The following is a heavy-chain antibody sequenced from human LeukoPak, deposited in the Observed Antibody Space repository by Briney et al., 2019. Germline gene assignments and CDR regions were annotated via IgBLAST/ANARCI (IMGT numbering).Heavy chain of an antibody. J-gene: IGHJ4*02. CDR1: GGTFSSYA. CDR3: ARTAHDYGDPSNN. V-gene: IGHV1-69*05. D-gene: IGHD4-17*01. Sequence: ASVKVSCKASGGTFSSYAISWVRQAPGQGLEWMGGIIPIFGTANYAQKFQGRVTITTDESTSTAYMELSSLRSEDTAVYYCARTAHDYGDPSNNWGQGTLVTVSS. CDR2: IIPIFGTA.